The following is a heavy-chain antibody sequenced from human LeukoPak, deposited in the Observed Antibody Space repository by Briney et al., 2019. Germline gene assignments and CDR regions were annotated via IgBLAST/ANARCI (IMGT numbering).Heavy chain of an antibody. D-gene: IGHD2-2*01. CDR3: ARSGSQRARYCSSTSCYSWFDP. CDR2: ISAYNGNT. CDR1: GYTFTSYG. Sequence: GASVKVSCKASGYTFTSYGISWVRQAPGQGLEWMGWISAYNGNTNYAQKLQGRVTMTRDTSTSTVYMELSSLRSEDTAVYYCARSGSQRARYCSSTSCYSWFDPWGQGTLVTVSS. J-gene: IGHJ5*02. V-gene: IGHV1-18*01.